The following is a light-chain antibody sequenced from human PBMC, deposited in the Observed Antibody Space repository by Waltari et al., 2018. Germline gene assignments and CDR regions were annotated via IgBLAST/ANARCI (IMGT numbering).Light chain of an antibody. CDR2: NNN. J-gene: IGLJ3*02. CDR3: ASWDDTLNGPV. CDR1: SSTVGGNP. Sequence: QSVLTQPPSASGAPGQRVTLSCSASSSTVGGNPVSWYQQLPGTAPKLLIRNNNRRPSGVPKRFSGSKSGTSASLAISGLQSEDEAYYYCASWDDTLNGPVFGGGTKLTVL. V-gene: IGLV1-44*01.